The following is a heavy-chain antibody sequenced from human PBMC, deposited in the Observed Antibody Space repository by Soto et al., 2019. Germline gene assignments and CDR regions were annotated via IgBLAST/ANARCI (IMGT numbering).Heavy chain of an antibody. J-gene: IGHJ4*02. D-gene: IGHD3-10*01. CDR2: IYSGGST. CDR1: GFTVSSNY. V-gene: IGHV3-53*01. Sequence: GGSLRLSCAASGFTVSSNYMSWVRQAPGKGLEWVSVIYSGGSTYYADSVKGRFTISRDNSKNTLYLQMNSLRAEDTAVYYCARTISPITMVRGVIDYFDYWGQGTLVTVSS. CDR3: ARTISPITMVRGVIDYFDY.